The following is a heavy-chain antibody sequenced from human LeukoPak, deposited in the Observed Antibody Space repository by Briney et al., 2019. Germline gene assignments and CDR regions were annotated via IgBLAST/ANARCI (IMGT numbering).Heavy chain of an antibody. Sequence: SQTLSLTCTVSGGSISSGNYYWSWIRQPPGKGLEWIGYIYYSGSTYYNPSLKSRVTISVDTSKNQFSLKLSSVTAADTAVYYCARAYYYDSSGFPPDYWGQGTLVTVSS. V-gene: IGHV4-30-4*01. CDR3: ARAYYYDSSGFPPDY. CDR1: GGSISSGNYY. D-gene: IGHD3-22*01. J-gene: IGHJ4*02. CDR2: IYYSGST.